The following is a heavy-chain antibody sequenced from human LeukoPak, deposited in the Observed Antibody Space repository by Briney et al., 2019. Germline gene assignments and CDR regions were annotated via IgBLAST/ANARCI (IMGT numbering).Heavy chain of an antibody. CDR1: GFTFSSYA. J-gene: IGHJ4*02. V-gene: IGHV3-64*01. CDR2: NSSNGGST. D-gene: IGHD3-3*01. CDR3: ARGYDFWSGPEGYYFDY. Sequence: PGGSLRLSCAASGFTFSSYAIYWLRQAPGKGLEYVSGNSSNGGSTYYANSVKGRFAVSRDNSKNTLYLQMGSLRAEDMAVYYCARGYDFWSGPEGYYFDYWGQGTLVTVSS.